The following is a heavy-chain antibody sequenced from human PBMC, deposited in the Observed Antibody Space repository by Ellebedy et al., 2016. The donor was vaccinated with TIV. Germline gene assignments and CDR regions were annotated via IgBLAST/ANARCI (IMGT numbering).Heavy chain of an antibody. V-gene: IGHV4-39*01. CDR1: GGSFSCSSCY. Sequence: SETLSLTCTVSGGSFSCSSCYWGWIRQPPGKGLEWIGSIYYSGSTYYNPSLKRRVTMSVDTSKNQFPLKLTSVTAADTAVYYCARWFGELLYVRWFDPWGQGTLVTVSS. J-gene: IGHJ5*02. D-gene: IGHD3-10*01. CDR3: ARWFGELLYVRWFDP. CDR2: IYYSGST.